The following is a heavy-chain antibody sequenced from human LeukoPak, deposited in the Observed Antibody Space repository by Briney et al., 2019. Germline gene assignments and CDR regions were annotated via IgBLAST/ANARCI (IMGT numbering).Heavy chain of an antibody. J-gene: IGHJ4*02. D-gene: IGHD2-8*01. Sequence: KPSETLSLTCAVYGGSFSGYYWSWIRQPPGKGLEWIGEINHSGSTNYNPSLKSRVTISVDTSKNQLSLKLSSVTAADTAVYYCARGSVLMVYAEFDYWGQGTLVTVSS. CDR3: ARGSVLMVYAEFDY. CDR1: GGSFSGYY. V-gene: IGHV4-34*01. CDR2: INHSGST.